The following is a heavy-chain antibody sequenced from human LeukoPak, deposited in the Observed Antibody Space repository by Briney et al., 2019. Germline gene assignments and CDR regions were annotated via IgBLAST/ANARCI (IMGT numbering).Heavy chain of an antibody. CDR2: ISGTSDHT. CDR3: ARGGYSVYDSLGY. V-gene: IGHV3-11*03. J-gene: IGHJ4*02. D-gene: IGHD5/OR15-5a*01. Sequence: GGSLRLSCAVSGFTFSDYYMSWIRQAPGKGLEQVSYISGTSDHTNYADSVKGRFTISRDNAKNSLYLQMNSLRAEDTAVYYCARGGYSVYDSLGYWGQGTLLTVSS. CDR1: GFTFSDYY.